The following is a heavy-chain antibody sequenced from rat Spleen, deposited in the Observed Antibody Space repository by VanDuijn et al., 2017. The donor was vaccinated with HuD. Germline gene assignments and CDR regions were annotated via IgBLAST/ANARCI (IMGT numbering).Heavy chain of an antibody. CDR1: GFTFSNFD. V-gene: IGHV5-25*01. CDR2: IRSRGGST. Sequence: EVQLVESGGGLVQLGRSLKLSCAVSGFTFSNFDMAWVRQAPTKGLEWVASIRSRGGSTYYRDSLKGRFTVSRDNAKSTLYLQMDNLRSEDTATYYCARHAVYYGDSPGFDYWGQGVMVTVSS. D-gene: IGHD1-7*01. CDR3: ARHAVYYGDSPGFDY. J-gene: IGHJ2*01.